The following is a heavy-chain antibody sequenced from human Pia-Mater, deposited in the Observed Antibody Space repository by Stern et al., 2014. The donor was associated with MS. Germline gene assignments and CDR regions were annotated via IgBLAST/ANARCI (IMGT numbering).Heavy chain of an antibody. D-gene: IGHD5-18*01. CDR3: ARIAGVRSWIQPLDY. J-gene: IGHJ4*02. Sequence: EVQLVESGGGLVQPGGSLRLSCAASGFTFSSYWMHWVRQAPGKGLVWVSRIISDGSSTTYAEHVKGRFTIPEDKAKNTLYLQMNSLRAEDTAVYYCARIAGVRSWIQPLDYWGQGTLVTVSS. CDR2: IISDGSST. V-gene: IGHV3-74*02. CDR1: GFTFSSYW.